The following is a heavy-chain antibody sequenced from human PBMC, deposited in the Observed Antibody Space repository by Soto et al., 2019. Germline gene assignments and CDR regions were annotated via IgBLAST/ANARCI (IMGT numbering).Heavy chain of an antibody. CDR2: ISDTGSSH. V-gene: IGHV3-30*18. CDR1: GFTFSTCA. D-gene: IGHD2-2*01. J-gene: IGHJ4*02. CDR3: AKDRGGDCPDNSCYFGADY. Sequence: PGGSLRLSCAASGFTFSTCAMNWVRQAPGKGLECVAVISDTGSSHYYAASVEGRFTISRENSKSTLSLHMDRLRVEDTAVYYCAKDRGGDCPDNSCYFGADYWGQGTPVTVS.